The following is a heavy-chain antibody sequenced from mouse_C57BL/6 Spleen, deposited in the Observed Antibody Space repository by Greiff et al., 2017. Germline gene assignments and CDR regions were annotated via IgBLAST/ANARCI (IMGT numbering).Heavy chain of an antibody. CDR3: ARDYGSSDDY. V-gene: IGHV5-9*01. CDR2: ISGGGGNT. CDR1: GFTFSSYT. J-gene: IGHJ2*01. Sequence: DVKLVESGGGLVKPGGSLKLSCAASGFTFSSYTMSWVRQTPEKRLEWVATISGGGGNTYYPDSVKGRFTISRDNAKNTLYLQMRSLRSEDTALYYCARDYGSSDDYWGQGTTLTVSS. D-gene: IGHD1-1*01.